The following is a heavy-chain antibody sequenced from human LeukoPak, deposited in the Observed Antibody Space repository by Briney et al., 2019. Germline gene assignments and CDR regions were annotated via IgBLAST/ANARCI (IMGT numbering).Heavy chain of an antibody. CDR1: GYTFTGYY. J-gene: IGHJ4*02. CDR2: INPNSGGT. V-gene: IGHV1-2*02. D-gene: IGHD4-17*01. CDR3: ATIPYGDYSI. Sequence: ASVKVSCKASGYTFTGYYMHWVRQAPGQGLEWMGWINPNSGGTNYAQKFQGRVTMTRETSTSTVNMELSSLRSEDTAVYYCATIPYGDYSIWGQGTLVTVSS.